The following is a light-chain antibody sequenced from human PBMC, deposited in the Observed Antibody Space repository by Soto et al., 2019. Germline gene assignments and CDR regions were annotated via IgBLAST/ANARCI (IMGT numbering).Light chain of an antibody. CDR1: QTVSKNY. J-gene: IGKJ1*01. V-gene: IGKV3-20*01. CDR2: DAS. Sequence: EIVLTQSPAILSLSPGDRATLSCRASQTVSKNYLAWYQQKPGQAPRLLIHDASSRATGIPDRFSGSGSGTDFTLTISRLEPEDFAVYYCQQCATSPLTFGQGTRVDIK. CDR3: QQCATSPLT.